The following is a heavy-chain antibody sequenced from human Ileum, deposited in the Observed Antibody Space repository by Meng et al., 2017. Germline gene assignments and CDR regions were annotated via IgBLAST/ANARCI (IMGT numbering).Heavy chain of an antibody. CDR2: IHNSGST. Sequence: HLRNTSPALLKPSGTLSATCAVSGGSISTMDWWSWVRQPPGKGLEWIGEIHNSGSTNYNPSLKSRVTISVDKSKNQFSLKLNSVTAADTAVYYCAREWSGSYRHFDYWGQGTLVTVSS. CDR1: GGSISTMDW. J-gene: IGHJ4*02. D-gene: IGHD1-26*01. CDR3: AREWSGSYRHFDY. V-gene: IGHV4-4*02.